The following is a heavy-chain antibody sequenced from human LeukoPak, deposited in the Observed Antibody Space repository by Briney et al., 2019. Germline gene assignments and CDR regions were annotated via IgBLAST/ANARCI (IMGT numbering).Heavy chain of an antibody. CDR3: AKGRIASSTFDY. V-gene: IGHV3-23*01. J-gene: IGHJ4*02. CDR2: IRGDSSLT. CDR1: GFAFSSDA. Sequence: PGGSLRLSCAASGFAFSSDAMSWVRQAPGRGLEWVSLIRGDSSLTKYADSVKGRFTISRDNSKNTLYLQMNSLRAEDTAVYYCAKGRIASSTFDYWGQGTLVTVSS.